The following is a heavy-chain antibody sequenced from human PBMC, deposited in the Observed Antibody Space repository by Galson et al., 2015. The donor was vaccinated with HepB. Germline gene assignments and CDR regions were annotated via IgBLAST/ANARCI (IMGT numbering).Heavy chain of an antibody. CDR1: GGSISSTNYQ. Sequence: SETLSLTCSVSGGSISSTNYQWGWIRQPPGKGLEWIGSMYYSGSTYYNPSLKSRVTISVDTSKNQFSLKLRSVTAADTAVYFCARVEQQLVSYWGQGTLVTVSS. CDR3: ARVEQQLVSY. V-gene: IGHV4-39*07. J-gene: IGHJ4*02. CDR2: MYYSGST. D-gene: IGHD6-13*01.